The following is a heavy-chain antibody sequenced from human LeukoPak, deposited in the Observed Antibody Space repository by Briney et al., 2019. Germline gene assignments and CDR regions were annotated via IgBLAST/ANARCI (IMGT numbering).Heavy chain of an antibody. J-gene: IGHJ5*02. D-gene: IGHD1-14*01. V-gene: IGHV3-48*01. CDR2: ISSDSGTI. CDR1: GLTFSTYS. Sequence: GGSLRLSCGASGLTFSTYSMNWVRQTPGKGLEWVSYISSDSGTIYYADSVKGRFTISRDNAKNSLYLQMNSLRAEDTAVYYCARAAQPGFDPWGQGTLVTVSS. CDR3: ARAAQPGFDP.